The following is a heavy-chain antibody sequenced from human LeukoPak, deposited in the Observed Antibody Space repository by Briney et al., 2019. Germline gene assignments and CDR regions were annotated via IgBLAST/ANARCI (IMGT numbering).Heavy chain of an antibody. CDR3: ARERGGGWYGNYYYGMDV. CDR1: GDSDSSNSAA. D-gene: IGHD6-19*01. Sequence: SQTLSLTCAISGDSDSSNSAAWNWIRQSPSRGLEWPGRTYYRSKWYNDYAVSVKSRITINPDTSKNQFSLQLNSVTPEDTAVYYCARERGGGWYGNYYYGMDVWGQGTTVTVSS. V-gene: IGHV6-1*01. CDR2: TYYRSKWYN. J-gene: IGHJ6*02.